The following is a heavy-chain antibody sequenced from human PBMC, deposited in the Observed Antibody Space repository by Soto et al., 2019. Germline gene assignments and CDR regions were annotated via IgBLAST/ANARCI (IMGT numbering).Heavy chain of an antibody. CDR1: GGSISSSSYY. V-gene: IGHV4-39*01. CDR3: ARHIDCSGGSCYLYYYYGMDV. J-gene: IGHJ6*02. D-gene: IGHD2-15*01. Sequence: SETLSLTCTVSGGSISSSSYYWGWIRQPPGKGLEWIGSIYYSGSTYYNPSLKSRVTISVDTSKNQFSLKLSSVTAADTAVYYCARHIDCSGGSCYLYYYYGMDVWGQGTTVT. CDR2: IYYSGST.